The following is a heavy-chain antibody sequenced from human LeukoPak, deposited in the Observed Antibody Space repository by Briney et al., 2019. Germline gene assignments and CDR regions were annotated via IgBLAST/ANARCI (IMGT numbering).Heavy chain of an antibody. D-gene: IGHD1-26*01. CDR2: IYYSGST. J-gene: IGHJ4*02. CDR1: GGSISSYY. CDR3: ARHGRWELYYFDY. Sequence: SETLSLTCTVSGGSISSYYWGWIRQPPGKGLEWIGSIYYSGSTYYNPSLKSRVTISVDTSKNQFSLKLSSVTAADTAVYYCARHGRWELYYFDYWGQGTLVTVSS. V-gene: IGHV4-39*01.